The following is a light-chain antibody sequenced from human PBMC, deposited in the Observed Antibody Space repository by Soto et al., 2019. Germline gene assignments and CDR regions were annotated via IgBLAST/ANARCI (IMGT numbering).Light chain of an antibody. V-gene: IGKV1-39*01. Sequence: DIQMTQSPSSVSASVGDRVTITSRPSQSIDNFLNWYQQKSGQAPKILSNAASTLRSGVPSRFSGSGSGTDFTLTIDSLKPEDFETYYCQQSYNSPFNFGPGTKVDIK. CDR2: AAS. CDR3: QQSYNSPFN. CDR1: QSIDNF. J-gene: IGKJ3*01.